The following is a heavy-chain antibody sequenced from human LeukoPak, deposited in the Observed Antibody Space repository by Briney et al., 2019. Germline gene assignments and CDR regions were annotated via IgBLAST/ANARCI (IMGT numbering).Heavy chain of an antibody. CDR2: ISNDGSKK. V-gene: IGHV3-30-3*01. CDR1: EFTFSNYA. Sequence: PGGSLRLSCAASEFTFSNYAMHWVRQAPGKGLEWVAIISNDGSKKYYADSVKGRFTLSRDNSKHTVYLQMNSLRGEDTAVYYCARDLGLVRGWYGGDYWGQGTLVTVSS. CDR3: ARDLGLVRGWYGGDY. J-gene: IGHJ4*02. D-gene: IGHD6-19*01.